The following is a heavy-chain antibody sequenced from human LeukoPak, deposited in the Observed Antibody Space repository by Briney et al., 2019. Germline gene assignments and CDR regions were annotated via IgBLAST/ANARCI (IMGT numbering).Heavy chain of an antibody. CDR1: GFTVSSNY. CDR3: ARGAGYNYPYYFDY. CDR2: IYGGGNI. J-gene: IGHJ4*02. Sequence: GGSLRLSCAASGFTVSSNYMNWVRQAPGKGLEWVSVIYGGGNIYYADSVKGLFTISRDNSKTTLYLQMDSLRAEDTAVYYCARGAGYNYPYYFDYWGQGTLVTVSS. D-gene: IGHD5-24*01. V-gene: IGHV3-53*01.